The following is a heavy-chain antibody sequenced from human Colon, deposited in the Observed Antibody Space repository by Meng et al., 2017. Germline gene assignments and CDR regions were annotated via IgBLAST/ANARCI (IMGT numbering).Heavy chain of an antibody. CDR2: INHSGST. CDR1: GGSVSGYY. D-gene: IGHD6-19*01. CDR3: ARERLSSGWYGGRWFDP. V-gene: IGHV4-34*01. Sequence: VQLQQWGAGLLKPSETLSPPCAVSGGSVSGYYWSWIRQPPGKGLEWIGEINHSGSTNYNPSIKSRVTISVDTSKNQFSLKLSSVTAADTAVYYCARERLSSGWYGGRWFDPWGQGTLVTVSS. J-gene: IGHJ5*02.